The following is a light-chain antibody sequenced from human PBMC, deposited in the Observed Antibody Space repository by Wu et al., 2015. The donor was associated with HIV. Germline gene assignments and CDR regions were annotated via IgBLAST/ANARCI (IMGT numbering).Light chain of an antibody. Sequence: EIVLTQSPGTLSLSPGERATLSCRASQSISSNYLAWYQQKPGQAPRLLIYGVSSRATGIPDRFSGSGSGTDFTLTISRLEPEDFAVYHCQQYGTSWITFGQGTRLEIK. J-gene: IGKJ5*01. CDR3: QQYGTSWIT. CDR1: QSISSNY. V-gene: IGKV3-20*01. CDR2: GVS.